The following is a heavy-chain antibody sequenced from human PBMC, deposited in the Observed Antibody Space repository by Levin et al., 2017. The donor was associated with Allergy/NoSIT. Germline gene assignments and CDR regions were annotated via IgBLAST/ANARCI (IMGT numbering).Heavy chain of an antibody. D-gene: IGHD3-10*01. CDR3: TRVFWKLWFGEPHAFDI. J-gene: IGHJ3*02. V-gene: IGHV3-49*03. Sequence: GESLKISCPASGFTFGDYAMSWFRQAPGKGLEWVGFIRSKAYGGTTEYAASVKGRFTISRDDSKSIAYLQMNSLKTEDTAVYYCTRVFWKLWFGEPHAFDIWGQGTMVTVSS. CDR2: IRSKAYGGTT. CDR1: GFTFGDYA.